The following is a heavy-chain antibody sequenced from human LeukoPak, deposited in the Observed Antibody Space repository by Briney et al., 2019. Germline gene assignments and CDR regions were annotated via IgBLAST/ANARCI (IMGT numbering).Heavy chain of an antibody. CDR1: GFTFSSYD. J-gene: IGHJ4*02. V-gene: IGHV3-30*18. CDR2: ISYDGSNK. D-gene: IGHD6-19*01. CDR3: AKLAVAGTDY. Sequence: GGSLRLSCAASGFTFSSYDMHWVRQAPGKGLEWVAVISYDGSNKYYADSVKGRFTISRDNSKNTLYLQMNSLRAEDTAVYYCAKLAVAGTDYWGQGTLVTVSS.